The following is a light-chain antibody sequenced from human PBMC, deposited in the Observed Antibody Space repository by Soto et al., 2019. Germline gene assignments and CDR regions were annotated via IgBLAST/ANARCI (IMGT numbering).Light chain of an antibody. CDR3: QQANCSAHT. Sequence: DVQMTQSPSSVSASVGDRVTITCRASQDIRSWLTWYQQKPGQAPKLLIYAASTLQNCVPCRFSGSGSDTDFTLTPSGRQPEYGATDYCQQANCSAHTFGPGTRLHI. CDR2: AAS. V-gene: IGKV1-12*01. CDR1: QDIRSW. J-gene: IGKJ2*01.